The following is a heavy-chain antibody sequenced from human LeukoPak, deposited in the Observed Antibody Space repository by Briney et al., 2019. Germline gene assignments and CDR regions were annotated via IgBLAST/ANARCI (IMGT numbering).Heavy chain of an antibody. CDR1: GYTFTSYG. CDR2: ISACNGNT. D-gene: IGHD6-13*01. V-gene: IGHV1-18*01. Sequence: ASVKVSCKASGYTFTSYGISWVRQAPGQGLEWMGWISACNGNTNYAQKLQGRVTMTTDTSTSTAYMELRSLRSDDTAVYYCARHSSSWYWYYFDYWGQGTLVTVSS. CDR3: ARHSSSWYWYYFDY. J-gene: IGHJ4*02.